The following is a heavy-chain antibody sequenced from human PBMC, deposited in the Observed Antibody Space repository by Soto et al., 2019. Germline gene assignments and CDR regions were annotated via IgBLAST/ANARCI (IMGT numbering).Heavy chain of an antibody. D-gene: IGHD3-3*01. CDR2: IWYDGSNK. V-gene: IGHV3-33*01. CDR3: ARGIDFWSGYPADTWFYP. Sequence: GSLRLSCAASGFTFSSYGMHWVRQAPGKGLEWVAVIWYDGSNKYYADSVKGRFTISRDNSKNTLYLQMNSLRAEDTAVYYCARGIDFWSGYPADTWFYPWGQETLVTVS. J-gene: IGHJ5*02. CDR1: GFTFSSYG.